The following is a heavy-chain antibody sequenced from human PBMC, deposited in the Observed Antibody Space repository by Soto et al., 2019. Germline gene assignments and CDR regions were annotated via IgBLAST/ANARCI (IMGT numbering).Heavy chain of an antibody. CDR2: ISYDERNK. J-gene: IGHJ4*02. CDR3: AKGGTWDSAAVDV. Sequence: QVQVVESGGGLVQPGRSLRLSCAASGFTFSFFGMHWVRQAPGKGLEWLAVISYDERNKFYADSVRGRFTISRDNSKNPVFLQMNSLKTEDTSVYYCAKGGTWDSAAVDVWGQGTVVTVSS. V-gene: IGHV3-30*18. CDR1: GFTFSFFG. D-gene: IGHD2-15*01.